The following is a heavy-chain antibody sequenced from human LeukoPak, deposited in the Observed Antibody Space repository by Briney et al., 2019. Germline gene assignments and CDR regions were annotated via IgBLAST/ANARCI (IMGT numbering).Heavy chain of an antibody. Sequence: SETLSLTCAVFGVSFTDYFWTWIRQSPGKGLEWIGEINDYTGNTNYNPSLNSRVSISLEKSKNQFSLELRSVTAADTAVYYCARGRIAKIVVVHSFHYGMDVWGQGTTVTVSS. J-gene: IGHJ6*02. D-gene: IGHD3-22*01. CDR1: GVSFTDYF. CDR3: ARGRIAKIVVVHSFHYGMDV. CDR2: INDYTGNT. V-gene: IGHV4-34*01.